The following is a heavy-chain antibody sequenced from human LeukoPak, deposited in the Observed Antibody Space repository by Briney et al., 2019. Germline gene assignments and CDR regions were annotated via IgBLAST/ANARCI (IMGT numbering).Heavy chain of an antibody. CDR3: ARDRVAAAGTRYFDY. Sequence: PSETLSLTCAVSGGSLSRGGYYWSWIRQPPGEGLGWIGYIYHSGSTYYNPSLKSRVTISVDRSKNQFSLKLSSVTAADTAVYYCARDRVAAAGTRYFDYWGQGTLVTVSS. J-gene: IGHJ4*02. CDR2: IYHSGST. D-gene: IGHD6-13*01. CDR1: GGSLSRGGYY. V-gene: IGHV4-30-2*01.